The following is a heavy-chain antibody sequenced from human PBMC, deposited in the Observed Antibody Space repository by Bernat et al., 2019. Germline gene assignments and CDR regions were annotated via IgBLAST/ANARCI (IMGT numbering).Heavy chain of an antibody. Sequence: EVQLVQSGGGLVQPGGSLRLSCAASGFTVTSNYMSWVRQAPGKGLEWVSMIYSNSGGGSTYYADSVKGRFTISRDNSKNTLYLQMNSLRAEDTAVYYCARVMYGSGSYWFDPWGQGTLVTVSS. J-gene: IGHJ5*02. CDR1: GFTVTSNY. CDR2: IYSNSGGGST. CDR3: ARVMYGSGSYWFDP. D-gene: IGHD3-10*01. V-gene: IGHV3-66*01.